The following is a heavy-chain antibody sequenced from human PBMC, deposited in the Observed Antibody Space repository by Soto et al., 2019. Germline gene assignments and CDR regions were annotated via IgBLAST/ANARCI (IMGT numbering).Heavy chain of an antibody. CDR3: AKDQSVLQFDSSGYYSYFYGMDV. V-gene: IGHV3-30*18. CDR1: GFTFSTYG. CDR2: ISYDGSNK. Sequence: PGGALRLSCAASGFTFSTYGMHWVRQAPGKGLEWVAVISYDGSNKYYGDSVKGRFTISRDNSKNTVYVQMNTLRAEDTAVYYGAKDQSVLQFDSSGYYSYFYGMDVWGQGITVTVSS. J-gene: IGHJ6*02. D-gene: IGHD3-22*01.